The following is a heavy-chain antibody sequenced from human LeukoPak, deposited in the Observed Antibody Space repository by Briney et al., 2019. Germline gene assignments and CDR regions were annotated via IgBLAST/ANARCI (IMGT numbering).Heavy chain of an antibody. CDR3: ARGAGVVTAEDFDY. D-gene: IGHD2-21*02. V-gene: IGHV3-21*01. CDR2: ISSSSSYI. Sequence: GGSLRLSCAASGFTFSGYSMNWVRQAPGKGLEWVSSISSSSSYIYYADSVKGRFTISRDNAKNSLYLQMNSLRAEDTAVYYCARGAGVVTAEDFDYWGQGTLVTVSS. CDR1: GFTFSGYS. J-gene: IGHJ4*02.